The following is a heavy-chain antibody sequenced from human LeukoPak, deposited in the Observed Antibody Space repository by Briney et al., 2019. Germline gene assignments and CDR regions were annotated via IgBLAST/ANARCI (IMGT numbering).Heavy chain of an antibody. D-gene: IGHD2-2*01. V-gene: IGHV3-30*03. J-gene: IGHJ4*02. CDR3: AIEPYCSSTSCYAY. Sequence: GGSLRLSCAASGFTFSSYGMHRVRQAPGKGLEWVAVISYDGSNKYYADSVKDRFTISRDNSKNTLYLQMNSLRAEDTAVYYCAIEPYCSSTSCYAYWGQGTLVTVS. CDR1: GFTFSSYG. CDR2: ISYDGSNK.